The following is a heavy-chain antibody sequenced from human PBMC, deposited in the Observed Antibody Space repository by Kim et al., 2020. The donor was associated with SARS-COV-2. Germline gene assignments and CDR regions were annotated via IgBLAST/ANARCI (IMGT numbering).Heavy chain of an antibody. V-gene: IGHV3-15*01. CDR1: GFTFSNAW. CDR2: IKSKTDGGTT. J-gene: IGHJ4*02. CDR3: TTSYYYYDSSGYDY. D-gene: IGHD3-22*01. Sequence: GGSLRLSCAASGFTFSNAWMSWVRQAPGKGLEWVGRIKSKTDGGTTDYAAPVKGRFTITRDDSKNTLYLQMNSLKTEDTAVYDCTTSYYYYDSSGYDYWGQGTLVTVSS.